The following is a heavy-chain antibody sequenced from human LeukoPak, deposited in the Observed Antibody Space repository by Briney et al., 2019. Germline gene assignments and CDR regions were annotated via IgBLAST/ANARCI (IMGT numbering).Heavy chain of an antibody. CDR2: IYYSGST. V-gene: IGHV4-39*01. Sequence: SETLSLTCTVSGGSISSYYWGWIRQPPGKGLEWIGSIYYSGSTYYNPSLKSRVTISVDTSKNQFSLKLSSVTAADTAVYYCASCRSSGWADLFAFDIWGQGTMVTVSS. D-gene: IGHD6-19*01. J-gene: IGHJ3*02. CDR3: ASCRSSGWADLFAFDI. CDR1: GGSISSYY.